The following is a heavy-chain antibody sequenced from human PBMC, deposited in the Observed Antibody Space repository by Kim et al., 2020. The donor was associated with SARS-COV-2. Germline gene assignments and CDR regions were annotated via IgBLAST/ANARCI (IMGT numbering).Heavy chain of an antibody. CDR2: IIPIFGTA. J-gene: IGHJ5*02. V-gene: IGHV1-69*13. D-gene: IGHD3-10*01. CDR3: AREIGTMVRGVIIPAPNWFDP. CDR1: GGTFSSYA. Sequence: SVKVSCKASGGTFSSYAISWVRQAPGQGLEWMGGIIPIFGTANYAQKFQGRVTITADESTSTAYMELSSLRYEDTAVYYCAREIGTMVRGVIIPAPNWFDPWGQGTLVTVSS.